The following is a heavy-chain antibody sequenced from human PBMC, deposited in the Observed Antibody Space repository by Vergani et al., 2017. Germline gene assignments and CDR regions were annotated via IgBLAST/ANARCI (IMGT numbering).Heavy chain of an antibody. D-gene: IGHD3-3*01. CDR1: GFTFSHYS. V-gene: IGHV3-21*01. CDR3: VREETFYDSVSDYLAGYFDH. CDR2: ISGNNDDV. J-gene: IGHJ4*02. Sequence: EVQLVESGGVVVQPGGSLRLSCVASGFTFSHYSMNWVRQAPGKGLEWVSSISGNNDDVYYADSVKGRFTISRDNAKNSLYLDMSSLRAEDTAVYYCVREETFYDSVSDYLAGYFDHWGQGALVTVSS.